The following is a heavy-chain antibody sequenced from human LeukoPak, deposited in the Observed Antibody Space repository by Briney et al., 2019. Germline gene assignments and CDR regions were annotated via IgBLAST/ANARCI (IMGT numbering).Heavy chain of an antibody. CDR1: GGTFSSYA. D-gene: IGHD3-3*01. J-gene: IGHJ5*02. Sequence: GSSVKVSCKASGGTFSSYAISWVRQAPGQGLEWMGGIIPIFGTANYAQKFQGRVTITTDESTSTAYMELSSLRSEDTAVYYCARESRHITISGVVNNWFDPWGQGTLVTVSS. CDR3: ARESRHITISGVVNNWFDP. CDR2: IIPIFGTA. V-gene: IGHV1-69*05.